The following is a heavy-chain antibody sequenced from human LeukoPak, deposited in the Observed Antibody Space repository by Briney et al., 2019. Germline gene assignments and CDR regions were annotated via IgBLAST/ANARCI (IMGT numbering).Heavy chain of an antibody. J-gene: IGHJ4*02. CDR2: IFGSGGSP. V-gene: IGHV3-23*01. D-gene: IGHD5-18*01. CDR1: GFTFGSFA. Sequence: RGGSLRLSCEASGFTFGSFAMYWVRQAPGKGLDWIAGIFGSGGSPHYADSVKGRFTISRDNSKNTVYLQINSLRAEDTAVYYCGKTTAGYSSGQKPAWPVDYWGQGTLVTVSS. CDR3: GKTTAGYSSGQKPAWPVDY.